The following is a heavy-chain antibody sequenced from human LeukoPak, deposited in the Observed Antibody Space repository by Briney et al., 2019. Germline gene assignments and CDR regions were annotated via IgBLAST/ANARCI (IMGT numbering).Heavy chain of an antibody. CDR2: ISYDGSNK. D-gene: IGHD3-22*01. J-gene: IGHJ4*02. CDR1: GFTFSSYA. CDR3: ASVLHYYDSRAPPDY. V-gene: IGHV3-30-3*01. Sequence: GGSLRLSCAASGFTFSSYAMHWVRQAPGKGLEWVAVISYDGSNKYYADSVKGRFTISRDNSKNTLYLQMNSLRAEDTAVYYCASVLHYYDSRAPPDYWGQGTLVTVSS.